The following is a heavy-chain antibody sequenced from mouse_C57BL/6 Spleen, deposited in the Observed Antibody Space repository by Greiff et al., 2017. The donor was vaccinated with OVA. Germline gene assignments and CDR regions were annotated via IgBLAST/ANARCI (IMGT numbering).Heavy chain of an antibody. V-gene: IGHV5-12*01. D-gene: IGHD2-3*01. CDR1: GFTFSDYY. Sequence: EVQLVESGGGLVQPGGSLKLSCAASGFTFSDYYMYWVRQTPEKRLEWVAYISNGGGSTYYPDTVKGRFTISRDNAKNTLYLQMSRLKSEDTAMYYCARQGDGYYREPFAYWGQGTLVTVSA. CDR3: ARQGDGYYREPFAY. CDR2: ISNGGGST. J-gene: IGHJ3*01.